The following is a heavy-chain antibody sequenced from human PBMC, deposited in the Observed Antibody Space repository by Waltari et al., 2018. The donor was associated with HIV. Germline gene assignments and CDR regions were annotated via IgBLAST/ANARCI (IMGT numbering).Heavy chain of an antibody. CDR3: ARKGAAGFFYFDC. Sequence: QVPLVQSGAEVKKPGASVKVSCKASGYTFPSYAIHWVRQAPGQRLEWMGWINTGNDNTEYSQKFQGRVTIARDTSASTAYMELSSLTSEDTAIYYCARKGAAGFFYFDCWGQGTLVTVSS. D-gene: IGHD2-15*01. CDR2: INTGNDNT. CDR1: GYTFPSYA. J-gene: IGHJ4*02. V-gene: IGHV1-3*04.